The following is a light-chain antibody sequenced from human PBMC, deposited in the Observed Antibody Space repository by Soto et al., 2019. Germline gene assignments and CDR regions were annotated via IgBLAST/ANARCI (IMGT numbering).Light chain of an antibody. CDR1: QSVSSY. Sequence: EIVLTQSPATLSLSPGERDPLSCMAIQSVSSYLAWYKQKPGQSPRLLIYDASNRATGIPARLSGSGYGKDFNLNISSLEHEDFAVYYCQQRSNWPLTFGDGTKVDIK. CDR3: QQRSNWPLT. CDR2: DAS. J-gene: IGKJ4*01. V-gene: IGKV3-11*01.